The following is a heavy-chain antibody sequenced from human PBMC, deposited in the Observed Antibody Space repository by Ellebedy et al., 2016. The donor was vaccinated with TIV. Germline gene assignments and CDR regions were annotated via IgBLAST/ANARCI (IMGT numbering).Heavy chain of an antibody. CDR1: GFTFSTYA. Sequence: GESLKISXAASGFTFSTYAMSWVRQAPGKGLEWVSTISGSGGSTYYADSVKGRFTISRDNSKNTLYLQMNSLRAEDTAVYYCAKERQLWPDYWGQGTLVTVSS. CDR3: AKERQLWPDY. J-gene: IGHJ4*02. D-gene: IGHD5-18*01. V-gene: IGHV3-23*01. CDR2: ISGSGGST.